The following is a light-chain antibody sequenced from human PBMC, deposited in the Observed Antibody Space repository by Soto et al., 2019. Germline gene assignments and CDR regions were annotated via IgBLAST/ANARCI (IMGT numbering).Light chain of an antibody. CDR3: QHYNSYSEA. CDR1: QSVSSS. CDR2: DVS. J-gene: IGKJ1*01. V-gene: IGKV3-15*01. Sequence: EVVVTHSPDTLSLSPGETSTLSCRASQSVSSSVAWYQHKPGQSPRLVVYDVSSRATGVPSRFSGTGSETDFTLTISSLQPDDFATYYCQHYNSYSEAFGQGTKVDIK.